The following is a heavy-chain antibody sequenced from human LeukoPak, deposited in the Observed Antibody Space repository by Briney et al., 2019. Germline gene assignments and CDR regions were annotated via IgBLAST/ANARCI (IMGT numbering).Heavy chain of an antibody. CDR2: ISAFNGNT. V-gene: IGHV1-18*01. Sequence: ASVKVSCKASGYTFTSYGISWVRQAPGQGREGMGGISAFNGNTNYAQKLQGRVTMTTDTSTSTAYMELRSLRSDDTAVYYCARDIYYDILTGYYLHWGQGTLVTVSS. CDR3: ARDIYYDILTGYYLH. CDR1: GYTFTSYG. J-gene: IGHJ4*02. D-gene: IGHD3-9*01.